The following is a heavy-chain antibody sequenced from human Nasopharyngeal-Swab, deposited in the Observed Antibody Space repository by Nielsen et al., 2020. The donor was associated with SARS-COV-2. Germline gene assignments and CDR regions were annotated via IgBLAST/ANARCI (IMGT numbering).Heavy chain of an antibody. D-gene: IGHD3-22*01. CDR3: ARGGNYYDSSGYVYYYYGMDV. J-gene: IGHJ6*02. Sequence: GESLKISCAASGFTFSSYEMNWVRQAPGKGLEWVSYISSSGSTIYYADSVKGRFTISRDNSQNTLYLQMNSLRAEDTAVYYCARGGNYYDSSGYVYYYYGMDVWGQGTTVTVS. V-gene: IGHV3-48*03. CDR1: GFTFSSYE. CDR2: ISSSGSTI.